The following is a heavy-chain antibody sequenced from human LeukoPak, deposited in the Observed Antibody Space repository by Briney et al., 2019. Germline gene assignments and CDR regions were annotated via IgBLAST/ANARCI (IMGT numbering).Heavy chain of an antibody. CDR3: ARDHHTSAYYFDP. D-gene: IGHD1-26*01. CDR1: GYTFTSYG. J-gene: IGHJ5*02. V-gene: IGHV1-2*02. Sequence: GASVKVSCKASGYTFTSYGISWVRQAPGQGLEWMGWINPKSGGTNSAQKFQGRVTMTRDTSINTAYMELSRVTSDDTAVYYCARDHHTSAYYFDPWGQGTLVTVSS. CDR2: INPKSGGT.